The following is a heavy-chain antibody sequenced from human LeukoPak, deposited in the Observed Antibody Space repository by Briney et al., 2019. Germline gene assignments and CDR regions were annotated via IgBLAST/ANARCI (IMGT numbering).Heavy chain of an antibody. D-gene: IGHD3-16*02. V-gene: IGHV3-30*04. Sequence: GGSLRLSCAASGFTFSSYAMHWVRQAPGKGLEWVAVISYDGSNKYYADSVKGRFTISRDNSKNTLCLQMNSLRAEDTAVYYCARDPTWGLSTPDYWGQGTLVTVSS. CDR1: GFTFSSYA. J-gene: IGHJ4*02. CDR3: ARDPTWGLSTPDY. CDR2: ISYDGSNK.